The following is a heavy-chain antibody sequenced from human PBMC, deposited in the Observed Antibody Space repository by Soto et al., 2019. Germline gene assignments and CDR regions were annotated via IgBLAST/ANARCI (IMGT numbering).Heavy chain of an antibody. CDR1: GYTLTTHP. CDR2: ITGASGDT. D-gene: IGHD3-9*01. CDR3: ATALRFVDYLLKR. Sequence: ASVKVSCKASGYTLTTHPLHWVRQAPGQSLEWMGYITGASGDTRYSQKFHDRVTITRDTSANTAYLELNSLTSEDTAVYYCATALRFVDYLLKRWGQGTLVTVS. V-gene: IGHV1-3*01. J-gene: IGHJ4*02.